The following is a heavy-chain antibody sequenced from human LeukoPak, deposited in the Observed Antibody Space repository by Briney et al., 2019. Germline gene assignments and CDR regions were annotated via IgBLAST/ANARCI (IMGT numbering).Heavy chain of an antibody. CDR2: ISAYNGNT. J-gene: IGHJ4*02. CDR1: GYTFTSYG. CDR3: ARDYLAVAGKAFDY. V-gene: IGHV1-18*01. Sequence: ASVKVSCKASGYTFTSYGTSWVRQAPGQGLEWMGWISAYNGNTNYAQKLQGRVTMTTDTSTSTAYMELRSLRSDDTAVYYCARDYLAVAGKAFDYWGQGTLVTVSS. D-gene: IGHD6-19*01.